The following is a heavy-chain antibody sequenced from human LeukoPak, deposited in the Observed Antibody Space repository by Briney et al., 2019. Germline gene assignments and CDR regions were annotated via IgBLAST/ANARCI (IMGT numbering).Heavy chain of an antibody. CDR2: IKQDGSAK. CDR3: ARGKVDRQLALFDY. V-gene: IGHV3-7*01. CDR1: GFTFSSHW. Sequence: GGSLRLSCAASGFTFSSHWMNWVRQAPGKGLEWVANIKQDGSAKYYADSVKGRFNISRDNAQNSLYLQMDSLRAEDTAVYYCARGKVDRQLALFDYWGQGTLVTVSS. D-gene: IGHD6-13*01. J-gene: IGHJ4*02.